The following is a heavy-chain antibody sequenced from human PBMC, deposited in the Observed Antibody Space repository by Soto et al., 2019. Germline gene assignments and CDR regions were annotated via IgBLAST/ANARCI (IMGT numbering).Heavy chain of an antibody. CDR2: IYPGDSDT. D-gene: IGHD2-15*01. CDR1: GYSFTSYW. CDR3: ARRGEGYCSGGSCYHY. V-gene: IGHV5-51*01. Sequence: GESLKISWKGSGYSFTSYWIGWVRQMPGKGLEWMGIIYPGDSDTRYSPSFQGQVTISADKSISTAYLQWSSLKASDTAMYYCARRGEGYCSGGSCYHYWGQGTLVTVSS. J-gene: IGHJ4*01.